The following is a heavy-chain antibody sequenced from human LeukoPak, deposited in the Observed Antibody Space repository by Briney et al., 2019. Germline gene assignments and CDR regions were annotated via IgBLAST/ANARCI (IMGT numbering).Heavy chain of an antibody. V-gene: IGHV6-1*01. CDR3: ARDPADFWSGYYPHTPKNYFDY. Sequence: SQTLSLTCAISGDSVSSNSAAWNWIRQSPSRGLEWLGRTYYRSKWYNDYAVSVKSRITINPDTSKNQFSLQLNSVTPEDTAVYYCARDPADFWSGYYPHTPKNYFDYWGQGTLVTVSS. CDR2: TYYRSKWYN. CDR1: GDSVSSNSAA. J-gene: IGHJ4*02. D-gene: IGHD3-3*01.